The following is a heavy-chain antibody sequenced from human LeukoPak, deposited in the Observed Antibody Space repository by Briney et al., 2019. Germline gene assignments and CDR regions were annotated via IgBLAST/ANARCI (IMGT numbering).Heavy chain of an antibody. V-gene: IGHV3-23*01. CDR3: AKDHADTIGNY. Sequence: GGSLRLSCAASGFPFSSYWMSWVRQAPGKGLEWVSAISGSGGSTYYADSVKGRFTISRDNSKNTLYLQMNSLRAEDTAVYYCAKDHADTIGNYWGQGTLVTVSS. J-gene: IGHJ4*02. CDR1: GFPFSSYW. CDR2: ISGSGGST. D-gene: IGHD3-3*01.